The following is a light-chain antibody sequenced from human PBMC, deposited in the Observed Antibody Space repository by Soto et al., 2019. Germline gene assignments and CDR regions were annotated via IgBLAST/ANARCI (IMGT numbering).Light chain of an antibody. CDR2: AAS. Sequence: DIQLTQSPSFLSASVGDRVTITYRASQGISSYLAWYQQKPGKAPKLLIYAASTLQSGVPSRFSGSGSGTEFTLTIRSLQPEDFATYYCQQLNSYPFLTFGGGTKVEIK. CDR3: QQLNSYPFLT. CDR1: QGISSY. V-gene: IGKV1-9*01. J-gene: IGKJ4*01.